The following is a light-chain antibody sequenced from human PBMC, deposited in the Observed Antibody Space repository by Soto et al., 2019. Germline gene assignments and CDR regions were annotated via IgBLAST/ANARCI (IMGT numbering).Light chain of an antibody. CDR1: SSDVGAYNY. V-gene: IGLV2-14*03. CDR3: CSYTTSSTYV. J-gene: IGLJ1*01. Sequence: QSALTQPASVSGSPGQSIAISCTGTSSDVGAYNYVSWYQQHPGKAPKLMIYDVSNRPSGVSNRFSGSKSGNTASLTISGLQAEDEADYYCCSYTTSSTYVSGTGTKLTVL. CDR2: DVS.